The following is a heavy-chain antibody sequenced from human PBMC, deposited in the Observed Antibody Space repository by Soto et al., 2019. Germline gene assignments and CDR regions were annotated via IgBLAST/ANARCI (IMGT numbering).Heavy chain of an antibody. CDR1: GDSVSSNSAA. V-gene: IGHV6-1*01. CDR2: TYYRSKWYN. D-gene: IGHD1-26*01. J-gene: IGHJ5*02. CDR3: ARDLASDDGGSYFFADGGFDP. Sequence: KQSQTLSLTCAISGDSVSSNSAAWNWIRQSPSRGLEWLGRTYYRSKWYNDYAVSVKSRITINPDTSKNQFSLQLNSVTPEDTAVYYCARDLASDDGGSYFFADGGFDPWGQGTLVTVSS.